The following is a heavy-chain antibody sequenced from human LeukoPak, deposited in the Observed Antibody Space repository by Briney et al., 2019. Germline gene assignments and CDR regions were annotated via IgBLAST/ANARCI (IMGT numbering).Heavy chain of an antibody. CDR1: GGTFSSYA. D-gene: IGHD3-22*01. CDR3: ARAAQMVHYYDSSSFLRPLDY. Sequence: ASVKVSFTASGGTFSSYAISWVRQAPGQGLEWMGGIIPIFGTANYAQKFQGRVTITADESTSTAYMELSSLRSEDTAVYYCARAAQMVHYYDSSSFLRPLDYWGQGTLVTVSS. V-gene: IGHV1-69*13. J-gene: IGHJ4*02. CDR2: IIPIFGTA.